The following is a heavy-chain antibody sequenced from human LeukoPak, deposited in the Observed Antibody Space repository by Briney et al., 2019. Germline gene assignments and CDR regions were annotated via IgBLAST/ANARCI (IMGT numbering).Heavy chain of an antibody. CDR1: GGSISSGGYS. CDR3: ARGPTTVTVRFGFDP. J-gene: IGHJ5*02. V-gene: IGHV4-61*08. CDR2: IYYSGST. D-gene: IGHD4-17*01. Sequence: SETLSLTCAVSGGSISSGGYSWRWIRQPPGKGLEWIGYIYYSGSTSYNPSLKSRVTMSVDTSKNQFSLKLSSVTAADTAIYYCARGPTTVTVRFGFDPWGQGTLVTVSS.